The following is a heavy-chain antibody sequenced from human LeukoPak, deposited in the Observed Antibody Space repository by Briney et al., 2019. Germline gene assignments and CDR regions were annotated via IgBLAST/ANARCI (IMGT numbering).Heavy chain of an antibody. Sequence: SQTLSLTCAISGDSVSSNSAAWNWIRQSPSRGLEWLGRTYYRSKWYNDYAVSVKSRITINPDTSKNQFSLQLSSVTAADTAVYYCARLRRNYDILTGYYPQYFDYWGQGTLVTVSS. CDR1: GDSVSSNSAA. J-gene: IGHJ4*02. V-gene: IGHV6-1*01. CDR2: TYYRSKWYN. D-gene: IGHD3-9*01. CDR3: ARLRRNYDILTGYYPQYFDY.